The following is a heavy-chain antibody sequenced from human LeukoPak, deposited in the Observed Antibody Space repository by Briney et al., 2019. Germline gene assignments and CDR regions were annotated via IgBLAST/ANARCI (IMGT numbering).Heavy chain of an antibody. CDR1: GFTFSSYA. CDR2: IKSKTEGGTT. J-gene: IGHJ4*02. D-gene: IGHD3-10*01. CDR3: TTVPGDPGVDY. Sequence: GGSLRLSWAASGFTFSSYAMSWVRQAPGKGLEWVGRIKSKTEGGTTDYAAPVKGRFTISRDDSKNTLYLQMNSLKTEDTAVYYCTTVPGDPGVDYWGQGTLVTVSS. V-gene: IGHV3-15*01.